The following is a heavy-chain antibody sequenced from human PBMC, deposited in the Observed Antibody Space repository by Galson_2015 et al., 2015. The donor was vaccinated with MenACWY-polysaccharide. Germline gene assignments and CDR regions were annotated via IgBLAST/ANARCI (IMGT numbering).Heavy chain of an antibody. Sequence: SLRLSCAASEFTFSSYWMSWVRQAPGKGLEWVANIKRGRSERHYVDSVKGRFSISRDDPKKSLYLQMNSLRAEDTAVFYCAIEMREVGVFDPWGRGTRVPFSS. J-gene: IGHJ5*02. CDR1: EFTFSSYW. D-gene: IGHD2-8*01. CDR3: AIEMREVGVFDP. V-gene: IGHV3-7*05. CDR2: IKRGRSER.